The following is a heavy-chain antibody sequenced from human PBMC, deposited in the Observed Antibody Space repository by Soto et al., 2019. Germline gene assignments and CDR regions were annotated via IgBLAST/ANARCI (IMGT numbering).Heavy chain of an antibody. V-gene: IGHV4-59*01. J-gene: IGHJ6*03. Sequence: QVQLQESGPGLVKPSETLSLTCAVSGVSISNYHWSWMRQSPGRGLEWIGYNHYSGGTNYNPSLKRRVTMSVDTSKNQFLLKLTSVTAADTAVYYCARAPGYYYMDVWGKGTTVTVSS. CDR3: ARAPGYYYMDV. CDR2: NHYSGGT. CDR1: GVSISNYH.